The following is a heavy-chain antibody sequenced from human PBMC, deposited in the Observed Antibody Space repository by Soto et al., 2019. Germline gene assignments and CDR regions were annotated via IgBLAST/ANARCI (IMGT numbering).Heavy chain of an antibody. D-gene: IGHD2-8*01. Sequence: PGGSLRLSCAASGFTFDDYGMSWVRQAPGKGLEWVSGITWNGGNTGYVDSVKGRFTISRDNAKNSLYLQMNSLRAEDTAVYYCARVRMGYYFDYWGPGTLVTVSS. CDR3: ARVRMGYYFDY. V-gene: IGHV3-20*04. CDR1: GFTFDDYG. CDR2: ITWNGGNT. J-gene: IGHJ4*01.